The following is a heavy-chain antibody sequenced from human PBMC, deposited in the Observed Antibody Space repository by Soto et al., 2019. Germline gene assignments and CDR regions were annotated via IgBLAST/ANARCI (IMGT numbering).Heavy chain of an antibody. CDR3: ARGREQQLVRGPFDP. Sequence: EVQLVESGGGLVQPGGSLRLSCEASGFIFSSHSMCWVRQAPGKGLEQVSAINNNGGSIYYANSVKDRFTISRDNSKNTLYLQMGSLRAEDMGVYYCARGREQQLVRGPFDPWGQGTLVTVSS. J-gene: IGHJ5*02. V-gene: IGHV3-64*01. CDR1: GFIFSSHS. D-gene: IGHD1-1*01. CDR2: INNNGGSI.